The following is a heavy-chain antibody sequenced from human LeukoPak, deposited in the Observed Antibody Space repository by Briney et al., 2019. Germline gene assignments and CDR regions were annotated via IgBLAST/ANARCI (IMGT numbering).Heavy chain of an antibody. CDR2: IYYSGST. CDR3: ARGNFDWYDFDY. D-gene: IGHD3-9*01. CDR1: GGSISPLY. V-gene: IGHV4-59*11. J-gene: IGHJ4*02. Sequence: PSETLSLTCTVSGGSISPLYWGWIRQAPGKGLEFIGYIYYSGSTNFNPSLKSRVTISVDTSKNQFSLKLSSVTAADTAVYYCARGNFDWYDFDYWGQGTLVTVSS.